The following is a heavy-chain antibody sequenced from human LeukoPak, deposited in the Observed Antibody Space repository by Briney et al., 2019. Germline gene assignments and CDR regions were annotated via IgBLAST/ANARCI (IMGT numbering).Heavy chain of an antibody. D-gene: IGHD6-25*01. V-gene: IGHV4-34*01. CDR2: INYTGST. J-gene: IGHJ5*02. Sequence: KSSETLSLTCAVYGGSFSGFYWSWIRHVPGKGLEWIGEINYTGSTSYNPSLKSRVTISVDTSQNQFFLLLTSVTAADTAVYYCARVAGYLPTRWFDPWGQGTHVTVSP. CDR3: ARVAGYLPTRWFDP. CDR1: GGSFSGFY.